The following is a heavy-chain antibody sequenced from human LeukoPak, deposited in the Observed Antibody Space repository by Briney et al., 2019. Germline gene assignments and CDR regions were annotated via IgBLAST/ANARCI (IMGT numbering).Heavy chain of an antibody. CDR3: AGRITGYSSGYVY. D-gene: IGHD5-18*01. CDR2: ISGSAHKI. CDR1: GITFSNYA. J-gene: IGHJ4*02. Sequence: TGGSLRLSCVASGITFSNYAVSWVRQAPDKGLDWVSVISGSAHKICYADSVKGRFTISRDNSENIVYLQMDNLRAEDTALYYCAGRITGYSSGYVYWGQGILVTVSS. V-gene: IGHV3-23*01.